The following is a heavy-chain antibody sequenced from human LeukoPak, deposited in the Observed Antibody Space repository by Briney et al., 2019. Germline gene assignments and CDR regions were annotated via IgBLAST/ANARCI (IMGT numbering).Heavy chain of an antibody. CDR2: IYYSGST. CDR3: ARDYDSSGYYWS. Sequence: SETLSLTCTVSGGSISSYYWSWIRQPPGKGLEWIGYIYYSGSTNYNPSLKSRVTISVDMSKNQFTLKLNSVTAADTAVYYCARDYDSSGYYWSWGQGTLVTVSS. V-gene: IGHV4-59*01. CDR1: GGSISSYY. J-gene: IGHJ4*02. D-gene: IGHD3-22*01.